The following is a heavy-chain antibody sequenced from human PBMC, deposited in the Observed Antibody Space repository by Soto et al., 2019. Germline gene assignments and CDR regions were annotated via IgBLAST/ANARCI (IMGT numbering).Heavy chain of an antibody. CDR1: GDPISSGDYY. D-gene: IGHD7-27*01. J-gene: IGHJ3*02. CDR3: ARAPYRGANSRGALDM. V-gene: IGHV4-30-4*01. Sequence: QVQLQESGPGLVKPSQTLSLTCTVSGDPISSGDYYWSWIRQPPGKGLEWIGYIYYSGTTYYNPSIKSGVTMSVDTSKNQFSLKLGSVTAADTAVYYCARAPYRGANSRGALDMWGQGTMVTVSS. CDR2: IYYSGTT.